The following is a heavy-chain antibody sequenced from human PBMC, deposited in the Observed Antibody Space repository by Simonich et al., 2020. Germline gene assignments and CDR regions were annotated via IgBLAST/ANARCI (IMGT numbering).Heavy chain of an antibody. CDR3: ARHAGFAFDI. J-gene: IGHJ3*02. CDR2: IYYSGST. Sequence: QLQLQESGPGLVKPSETLSLTCTVSGGSISSSSYYWGWNRQPPGKGLEWIGSIYYSGSTYYHPSLKSRVTISVDTSKNHFSLKLSSVTAADTAVYYCARHAGFAFDIWGQGTMVTVSS. V-gene: IGHV4-39*01. CDR1: GGSISSSSYY. D-gene: IGHD6-13*01.